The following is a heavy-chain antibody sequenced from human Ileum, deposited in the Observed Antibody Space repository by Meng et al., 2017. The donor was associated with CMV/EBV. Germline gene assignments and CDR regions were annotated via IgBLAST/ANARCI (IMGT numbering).Heavy chain of an antibody. V-gene: IGHV1-2*02. CDR2: INSGNDDT. D-gene: IGHD1-26*01. Sequence: QVQVVQSGAEVKKPGASVKVSCKTSGYTFRNYKIHWVRLAPGQGLEWMGWINSGNDDTKYSEQFQGRVTMTRDTSISTASMELSSLTFDDTAVYYCARAWGELPDSTFDYWGQGTLVTVSS. J-gene: IGHJ4*02. CDR3: ARAWGELPDSTFDY. CDR1: GYTFRNYK.